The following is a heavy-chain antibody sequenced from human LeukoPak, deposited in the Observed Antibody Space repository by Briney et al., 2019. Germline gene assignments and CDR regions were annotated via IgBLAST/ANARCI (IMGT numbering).Heavy chain of an antibody. CDR3: ARDRLGYTYGYGDY. CDR1: GYTFTSYY. D-gene: IGHD5-18*01. Sequence: ASVKVSCKASGYTFTSYYMHWVRQAPGQGLEWMGWINANSGDTKYAQKFQGRVTMTRDTSISTAYMELTSLRSDDTAVYYCARDRLGYTYGYGDYWGQGTLVTVSS. CDR2: INANSGDT. J-gene: IGHJ4*02. V-gene: IGHV1-2*02.